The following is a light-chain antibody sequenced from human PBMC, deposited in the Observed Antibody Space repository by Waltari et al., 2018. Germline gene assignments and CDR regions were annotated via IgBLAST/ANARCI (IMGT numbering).Light chain of an antibody. J-gene: IGKJ2*01. CDR1: QSLTSRY. Sequence: VFTQSQGTPYLSPAARATLACRASQSLTSRYFACYQQNPGQAPRLLIYGASSRAAGIPDRFSGSGSGTDFTLTISRLEPEDFAVYYCQQYGSSVMYTFGQGTKLEIK. CDR2: GAS. V-gene: IGKV3-20*01. CDR3: QQYGSSVMYT.